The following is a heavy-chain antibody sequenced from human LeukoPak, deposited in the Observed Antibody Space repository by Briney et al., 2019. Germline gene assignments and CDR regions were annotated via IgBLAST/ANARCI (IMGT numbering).Heavy chain of an antibody. V-gene: IGHV1-46*01. CDR2: VNPSGGNT. CDR3: ARDRSYSSSSAVYYYGMDV. Sequence: WASVKVSCKASGFTFTSYYMYWVRQAPGQGLEWMGIVNPSGGNTNYAQKLQGRVTMTTDTSTSTAYMELRSLRSDDTAVYYYARDRSYSSSSAVYYYGMDVWGQGTTVTVSS. J-gene: IGHJ6*02. D-gene: IGHD6-6*01. CDR1: GFTFTSYY.